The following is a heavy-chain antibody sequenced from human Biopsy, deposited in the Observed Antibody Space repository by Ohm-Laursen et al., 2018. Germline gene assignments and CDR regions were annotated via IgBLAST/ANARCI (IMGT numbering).Heavy chain of an antibody. D-gene: IGHD2-21*01. CDR1: GFTIDEHG. Sequence: SLRLSCTASGFTIDEHGMHWVRQTPGKGLEWVSGISCNSGSINYAVSVQGRFTISRDNAKNSLYLQMNSLRVEDTALYFCARLGELHGLWYFDFWGQGALVTVSS. CDR3: ARLGELHGLWYFDF. J-gene: IGHJ4*02. CDR2: ISCNSGSI. V-gene: IGHV3-9*01.